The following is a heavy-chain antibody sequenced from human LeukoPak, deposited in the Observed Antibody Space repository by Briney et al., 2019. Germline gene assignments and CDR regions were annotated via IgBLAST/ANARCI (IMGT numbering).Heavy chain of an antibody. Sequence: GGSLRLSCAASGFTFSSYGMHWVRQAPGKGLEWVAFIRYDGSNKYYADSVKGRFTISRDNSKNTLYLQMSSLRAEDTAVYYCAKEYCSSTSCYVSDWGQGTLVTVSS. V-gene: IGHV3-30*02. CDR3: AKEYCSSTSCYVSD. J-gene: IGHJ4*02. CDR1: GFTFSSYG. CDR2: IRYDGSNK. D-gene: IGHD2-2*01.